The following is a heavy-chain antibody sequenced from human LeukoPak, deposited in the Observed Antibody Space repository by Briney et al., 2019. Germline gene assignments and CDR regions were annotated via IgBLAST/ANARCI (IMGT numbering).Heavy chain of an antibody. J-gene: IGHJ4*02. CDR1: GFTFTDYS. CDR2: ISSDSRHI. V-gene: IGHV3-21*01. CDR3: ARLYCGSTSCYADDY. D-gene: IGHD2-2*01. Sequence: GGSLRLSCAVSGFTFTDYSMNWVRQAPGRGLEWVSSISSDSRHIYYADSVKGRFTISRDNAENSLYLQMNSLRAEDTAVYYCARLYCGSTSCYADDYWGQGILVTVSS.